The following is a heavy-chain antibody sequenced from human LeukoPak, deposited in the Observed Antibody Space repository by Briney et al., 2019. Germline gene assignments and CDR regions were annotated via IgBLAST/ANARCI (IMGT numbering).Heavy chain of an antibody. V-gene: IGHV3-21*01. CDR3: AREGGHYYSSSSQFDY. Sequence: GGSLRLSCAASGFTFSSYSMNWVRQAPGKGLEWVSSISSSSYIYYADSVKGRFTISKDNAKNSLYLQMNSLRAEDTAVYYCAREGGHYYSSSSQFDYWGQGTLVTVSS. CDR2: ISSSSYI. CDR1: GFTFSSYS. D-gene: IGHD6-6*01. J-gene: IGHJ4*02.